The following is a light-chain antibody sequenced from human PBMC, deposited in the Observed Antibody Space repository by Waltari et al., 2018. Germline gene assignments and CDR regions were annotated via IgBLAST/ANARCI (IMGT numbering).Light chain of an antibody. V-gene: IGKV1-5*03. CDR3: QQYNSYPYT. Sequence: DIQMTQSPSTLSASIGDRVTITCRASQSMNNWLAWYQQKPGKAPKVLMYKASSLESGVPSRFSGSGSGTEFTLTISSLQPDDFATYYRQQYNSYPYTFGQGTKLEIK. CDR2: KAS. CDR1: QSMNNW. J-gene: IGKJ2*01.